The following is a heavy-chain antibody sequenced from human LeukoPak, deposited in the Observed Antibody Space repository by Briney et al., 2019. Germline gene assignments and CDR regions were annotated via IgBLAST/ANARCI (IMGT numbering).Heavy chain of an antibody. J-gene: IGHJ3*02. CDR3: AKDRKFGAFDI. CDR2: LSSGDNT. Sequence: GGSLRLSCAASGFNVNSYYMSWVRQAPGRGLEWVSALSSGDNTHYADSVNGRFTISRDNSKNTLYLQLNSLRAEDTAVYYCAKDRKFGAFDIWGQGTMVTVSS. D-gene: IGHD3-16*01. CDR1: GFNVNSYY. V-gene: IGHV3-53*01.